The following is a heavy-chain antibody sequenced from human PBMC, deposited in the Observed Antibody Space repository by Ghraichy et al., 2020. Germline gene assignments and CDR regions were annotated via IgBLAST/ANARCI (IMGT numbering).Heavy chain of an antibody. CDR1: GGSISSSNW. CDR2: IYHSGST. V-gene: IGHV4-4*02. D-gene: IGHD3-3*01. J-gene: IGHJ6*03. Sequence: SETLSLTCAVSGGSISSSNWWSWVRQPPGKGLEWIGEIYHSGSTNYNPSLKSRVTISVDKSKNQFSLKLSSVTAADMAVYYCARVISGYDFGSGRGHYYYMDVWGKGTTVTVSS. CDR3: ARVISGYDFGSGRGHYYYMDV.